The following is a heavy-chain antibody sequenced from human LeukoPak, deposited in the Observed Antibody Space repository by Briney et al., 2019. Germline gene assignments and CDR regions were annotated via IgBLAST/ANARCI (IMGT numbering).Heavy chain of an antibody. CDR1: GFTFSSYA. V-gene: IGHV3-23*01. Sequence: PGGSLRLSCAASGFTFSSYAMSWVRQAPGKGLEWVSAISGSGGSTHYADSVKGRFTISRDNSKNTLYLQMNSLRAEDTAVYYCVKVKGMYCYYGMDVWGQGTTVTVSS. CDR2: ISGSGGST. CDR3: VKVKGMYCYYGMDV. J-gene: IGHJ6*02. D-gene: IGHD3-10*01.